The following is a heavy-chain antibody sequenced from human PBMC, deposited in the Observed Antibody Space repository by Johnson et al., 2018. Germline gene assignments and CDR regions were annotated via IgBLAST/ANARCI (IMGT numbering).Heavy chain of an antibody. CDR2: ISGSGGST. J-gene: IGHJ1*01. CDR1: GFTFSSYA. Sequence: VQLVESGGGLVQPGGSLRLSCAASGFTFSSYAMSWVRQAPGKGLEWVSAISGSGGSTYYADSVKGRFTISRDNSKNTLYLQMNSLRAEDTAVYYCAKDKGIVVVVAALPPGWFQHWGQGTLVTVSS. CDR3: AKDKGIVVVVAALPPGWFQH. V-gene: IGHV3-23*04. D-gene: IGHD2-15*01.